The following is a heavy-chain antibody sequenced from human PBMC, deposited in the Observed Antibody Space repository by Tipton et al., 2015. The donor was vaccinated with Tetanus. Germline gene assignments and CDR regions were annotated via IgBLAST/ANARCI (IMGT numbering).Heavy chain of an antibody. J-gene: IGHJ6*03. CDR1: VGSISSGDYY. D-gene: IGHD3-22*01. V-gene: IGHV4-30-4*01. CDR3: ARVGYYYYYMGV. CDR2: IYKSGNT. Sequence: LRLSCTVSVGSISSGDYYWSWVRQSPGEGLEWIGHIYKSGNTYYKPSLKSRVAISIDASKNQFSLKLNSMTAADTAVYYCARVGYYYYYMGVWGKGTTVTVSS.